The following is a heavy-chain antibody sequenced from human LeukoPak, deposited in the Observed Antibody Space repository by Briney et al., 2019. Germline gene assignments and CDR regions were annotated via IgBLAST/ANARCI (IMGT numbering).Heavy chain of an antibody. D-gene: IGHD6-19*01. Sequence: SETLSLTCAVSEMSFSAYYWNWIRRSPGKGLGWMGEINYGGSTKYTPSLEGRGTILIDTSKNQFSLKLTSVTAADTAVYYCARGFPPGSGSRGSHAFDVWGQGTMVTVSS. CDR1: EMSFSAYY. J-gene: IGHJ3*01. CDR2: INYGGST. CDR3: ARGFPPGSGSRGSHAFDV. V-gene: IGHV4-34*01.